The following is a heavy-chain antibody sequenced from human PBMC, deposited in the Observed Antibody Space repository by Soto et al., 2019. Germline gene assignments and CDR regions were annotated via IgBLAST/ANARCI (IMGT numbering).Heavy chain of an antibody. J-gene: IGHJ4*02. D-gene: IGHD6-19*01. V-gene: IGHV4-4*02. CDR1: GVSISSNYY. Sequence: QVLLQESGPGLVQPSGTLSLSCAVSGVSISSNYYWGWVRQPPGKGLAWLGDISHIGSVNYSPSLMSRVTISMDRSENQFTLKLNSVTAADTAVYYCVRSFGWYAIDYWGQGTLVIVSS. CDR3: VRSFGWYAIDY. CDR2: ISHIGSV.